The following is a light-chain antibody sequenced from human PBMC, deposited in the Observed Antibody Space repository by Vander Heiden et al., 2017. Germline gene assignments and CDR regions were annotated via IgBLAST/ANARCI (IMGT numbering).Light chain of an antibody. CDR2: AAS. V-gene: IGKV1-39*01. CDR1: QSISSY. J-gene: IGKJ5*01. CDR3: QQSDSTPFT. Sequence: DIQMTQSPSSLSASVGDRVTITCRASQSISSYLNWYQQKPGKAPKLLIYAASSLQSGVPSRFSGSGPGTDFTLTISRLQPEDFATYYCQQSDSTPFTFSQGTRLEIK.